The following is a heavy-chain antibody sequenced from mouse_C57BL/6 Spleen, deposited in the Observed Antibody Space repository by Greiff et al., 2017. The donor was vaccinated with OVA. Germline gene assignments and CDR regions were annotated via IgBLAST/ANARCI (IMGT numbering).Heavy chain of an antibody. CDR2: ISGGGGNT. CDR1: GFTFSSYT. Sequence: EVMLVESGGGLVKPGGSLKLSCAASGFTFSSYTMSWVRQTPEKRLEWVATISGGGGNTYYPDSVKGRFTISRDNAKNTLYLQMSSLRSEDTALYYCASDGFFYAMDYWGQGTSVTVSS. D-gene: IGHD2-3*01. CDR3: ASDGFFYAMDY. V-gene: IGHV5-9*01. J-gene: IGHJ4*01.